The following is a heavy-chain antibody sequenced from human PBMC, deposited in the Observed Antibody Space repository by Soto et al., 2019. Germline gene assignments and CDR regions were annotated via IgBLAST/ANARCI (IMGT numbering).Heavy chain of an antibody. CDR3: ARGSRLTGYYNVKRVNYFDY. CDR1: GGSFSGYY. V-gene: IGHV4-34*01. D-gene: IGHD3-9*01. CDR2: INHSGST. J-gene: IGHJ4*02. Sequence: SETLSLTCAVYGGSFSGYYWSWIRQPPGKGLEWIGEINHSGSTNYNPSLKSRVTISVDTSKNQFSLKLSSVTAADTAVYYCARGSRLTGYYNVKRVNYFDYWGQGTLVTVSS.